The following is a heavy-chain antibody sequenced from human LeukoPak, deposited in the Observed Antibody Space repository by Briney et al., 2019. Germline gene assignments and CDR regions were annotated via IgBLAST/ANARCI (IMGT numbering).Heavy chain of an antibody. CDR1: GGSISSGGYY. V-gene: IGHV4-31*03. D-gene: IGHD6-13*01. CDR3: ARGMRRLAAAVPYYYYYYGMDV. J-gene: IGHJ6*02. Sequence: SETLSLTCTVSGGSISSGGYYWSWIRQHPGKGLEWIGYIYYSGSTYYNPSLKSRVTISVDTSKNQFSLKLSSVTAADTAVYYCARGMRRLAAAVPYYYYYYGMDVWGQGTTVTVSS. CDR2: IYYSGST.